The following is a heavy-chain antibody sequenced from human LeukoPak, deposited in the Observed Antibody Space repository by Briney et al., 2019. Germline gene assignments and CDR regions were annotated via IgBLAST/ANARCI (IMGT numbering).Heavy chain of an antibody. Sequence: PSGTLSLTCAVSGGSISSSNWWSWVRQPPGKGLEWIGEIYHSGSTNYNPSLKSRVTISVDKSKNQFSLKLSSVTAADTAVYYCARADVTYYYDSSGYPFDYWGQGTLVTVSS. V-gene: IGHV4-4*02. CDR1: GGSISSSNW. CDR3: ARADVTYYYDSSGYPFDY. J-gene: IGHJ4*02. CDR2: IYHSGST. D-gene: IGHD3-22*01.